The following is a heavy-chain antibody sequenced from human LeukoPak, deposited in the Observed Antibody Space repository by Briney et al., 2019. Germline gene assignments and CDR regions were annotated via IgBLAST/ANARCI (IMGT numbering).Heavy chain of an antibody. J-gene: IGHJ3*02. Sequence: PGGGLRLSPAPSRYTPISYTIQSVPPAPHEGVGWGAVISYEGSNKYYAVSVKGRFTISRDNSKNTLYLQMNSLRAEDTAVYYCARDQFGELVVCTFHIWGQGTMVTVSP. CDR2: ISYEGSNK. CDR1: RYTPISYT. D-gene: IGHD3-10*01. CDR3: ARDQFGELVVCTFHI. V-gene: IGHV3-30-3*01.